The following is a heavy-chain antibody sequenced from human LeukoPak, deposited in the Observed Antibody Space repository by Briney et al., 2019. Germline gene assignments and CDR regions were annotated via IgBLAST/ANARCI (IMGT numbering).Heavy chain of an antibody. Sequence: SVKVSCKTSGGIFSTSVISWVRQAPGQGLEWMGGIIPLFGTPDYAQKFQGRVTITTDESTSTAYMELSSLRSEDTAVYYCARAGGSYLVPDAFDIWGQGTMVTVSS. D-gene: IGHD1-26*01. CDR3: ARAGGSYLVPDAFDI. J-gene: IGHJ3*02. V-gene: IGHV1-69*05. CDR1: GGIFSTSV. CDR2: IIPLFGTP.